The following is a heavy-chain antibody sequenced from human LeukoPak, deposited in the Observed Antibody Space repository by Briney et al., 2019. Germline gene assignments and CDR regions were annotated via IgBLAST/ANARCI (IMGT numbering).Heavy chain of an antibody. CDR1: GGTFSSYT. CDR3: ARAKTDRYSSSSWSWFDP. V-gene: IGHV1-69*02. J-gene: IGHJ5*02. Sequence: SVKVSCKASGGTFSSYTISWVRQAPGQGLEWMGRIIPILGIANYAQKFQGRVTITADKSTSTAYMELSSLRPEDTAVYYCARAKTDRYSSSSWSWFDPWGQGTLVTVSP. CDR2: IIPILGIA. D-gene: IGHD6-6*01.